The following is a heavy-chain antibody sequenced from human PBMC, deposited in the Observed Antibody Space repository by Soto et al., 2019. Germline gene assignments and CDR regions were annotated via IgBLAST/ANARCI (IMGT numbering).Heavy chain of an antibody. CDR2: ISSSSSYI. CDR1: GFTFSSYS. CDR3: ARVPYDILTGYYHGMDV. D-gene: IGHD3-9*01. Sequence: EVQLVESGGGLVKPGGSLRLSCAASGFTFSSYSMNWVRQAPGKGLEWVSSISSSSSYIYYADSVKGRFTISRDNAKNSLYLQMNSLRAEDTAVYYCARVPYDILTGYYHGMDVWGQGTTVTVSS. J-gene: IGHJ6*02. V-gene: IGHV3-21*01.